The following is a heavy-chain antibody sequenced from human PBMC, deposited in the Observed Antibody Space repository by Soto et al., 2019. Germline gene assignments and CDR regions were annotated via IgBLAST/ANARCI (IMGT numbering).Heavy chain of an antibody. V-gene: IGHV5-51*01. CDR3: ARPPLPGYSIHFNS. Sequence: GESLKISCKASGYIFIDYWIGWVRQMPGKGLEWMGIVYPRDSDTRYSPSFQGQVTISADKSTGTAFLQWRSLKASDTALYYCARPPLPGYSIHFNSWGKGPLVTVSS. CDR2: VYPRDSDT. J-gene: IGHJ4*02. D-gene: IGHD2-15*01. CDR1: GYIFIDYW.